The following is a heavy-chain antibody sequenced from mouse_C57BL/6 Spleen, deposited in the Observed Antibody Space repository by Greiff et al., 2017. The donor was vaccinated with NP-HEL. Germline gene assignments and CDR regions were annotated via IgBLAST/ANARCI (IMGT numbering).Heavy chain of an antibody. J-gene: IGHJ4*01. CDR1: GFTFSSYA. CDR3: ARAGGNYERDAMDY. V-gene: IGHV5-4*03. Sequence: EVMLVESGGGLVKPGGSLKLSCAASGFTFSSYAMSWVRQTPEKRLEWVATISDGGSYTYYPDNVKGRFTISRDNAKNNLYLQMSHLKSEDTAMYYGARAGGNYERDAMDYWGQGTSVTVSS. CDR2: ISDGGSYT. D-gene: IGHD2-1*01.